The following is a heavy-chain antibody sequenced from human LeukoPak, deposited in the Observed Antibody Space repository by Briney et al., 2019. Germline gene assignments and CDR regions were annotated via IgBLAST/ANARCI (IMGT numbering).Heavy chain of an antibody. V-gene: IGHV3-7*01. Sequence: PGGSLRLSCAASGFTFNSYWMAWVRQAPGKGLEWVANIKQDGNKKYYVDSVKGRFTISRDNAKNSLYLQMNSLRAEDTAVYYCARQAVPAAEDWFDPWGQGTLVTVSS. D-gene: IGHD2-2*01. J-gene: IGHJ5*02. CDR3: ARQAVPAAEDWFDP. CDR1: GFTFNSYW. CDR2: IKQDGNKK.